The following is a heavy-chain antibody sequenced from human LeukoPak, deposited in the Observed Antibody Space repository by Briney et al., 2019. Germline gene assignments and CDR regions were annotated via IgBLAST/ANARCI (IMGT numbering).Heavy chain of an antibody. CDR2: INHSGST. CDR1: GGTLSGYY. Sequence: PSETLSLTCAVYGGTLSGYYWSWIRQPPGKGLEWIGEINHSGSTNYNPSLMSGVTISVDTSQNQFSLKLSSLTAADTAVYYCARGDTVRGGNDYWGQGTLVTVSS. J-gene: IGHJ4*02. V-gene: IGHV4-34*01. CDR3: ARGDTVRGGNDY. D-gene: IGHD3-10*01.